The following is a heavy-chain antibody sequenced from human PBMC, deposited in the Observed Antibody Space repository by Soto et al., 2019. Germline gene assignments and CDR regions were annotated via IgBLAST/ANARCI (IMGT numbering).Heavy chain of an antibody. CDR2: ISYDGSDK. CDR3: AKAQGELSPESYDY. J-gene: IGHJ4*02. Sequence: QVQLVESGGGVVQPGRSLRLSCAASGFTFSSYGMHWVRQAPGKGLEWVAVISYDGSDKYYADSVKGRFTISRDNSKNTLNLQMNRLRADDTAVYYCAKAQGELSPESYDYWGQGTLITVSS. D-gene: IGHD3-16*02. CDR1: GFTFSSYG. V-gene: IGHV3-30*18.